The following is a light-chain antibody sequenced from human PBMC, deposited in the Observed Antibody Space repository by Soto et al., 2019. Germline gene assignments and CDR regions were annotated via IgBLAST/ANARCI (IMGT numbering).Light chain of an antibody. Sequence: ASVGDRVTITCRASQSISSWLAWYQQKPGKAPKLLIYDASSLESGVPSRFSGSGSGTEFTLTISSLQPDDCATYYCQQYNRYSWTFGQGTKVDIK. V-gene: IGKV1-5*01. J-gene: IGKJ1*01. CDR1: QSISSW. CDR3: QQYNRYSWT. CDR2: DAS.